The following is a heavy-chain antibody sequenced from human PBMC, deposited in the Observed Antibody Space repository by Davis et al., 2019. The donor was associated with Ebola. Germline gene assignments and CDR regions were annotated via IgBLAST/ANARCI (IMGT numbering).Heavy chain of an antibody. D-gene: IGHD7-27*01. CDR2: INHSGST. J-gene: IGHJ4*02. V-gene: IGHV4-34*01. Sequence: PSETLSLTCAVYGGSFSGYYWSWIRQPPGKGLEWIGEINHSGSTNYNPSLKSRVTISVDTSKNQFSLKLSSVTAADTAVYYCARDLGRTIDYWGQGTLVTVSS. CDR1: GGSFSGYY. CDR3: ARDLGRTIDY.